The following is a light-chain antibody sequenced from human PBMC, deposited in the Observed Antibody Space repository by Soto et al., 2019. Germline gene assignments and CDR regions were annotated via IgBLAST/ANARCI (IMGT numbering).Light chain of an antibody. V-gene: IGKV4-1*01. J-gene: IGKJ2*01. CDR3: QQYDNLPYT. Sequence: DIVMTQSPDSLAVSLGERATINCKSSQSVLHSSNNKNYLAWYQQKPGKAPKLLIYDASNLETGVPSRFSGSGSGTDFTFTISSLQPEDIATYYCQQYDNLPYTFGQGTKVDIK. CDR2: DAS. CDR1: QSVLHSSNNKNY.